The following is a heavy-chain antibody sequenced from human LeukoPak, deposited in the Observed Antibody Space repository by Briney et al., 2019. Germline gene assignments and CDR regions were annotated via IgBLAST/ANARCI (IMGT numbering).Heavy chain of an antibody. CDR2: INQDGSET. V-gene: IGHV3-7*01. CDR1: AFTFHTFW. CDR3: ARYYDGRANDDAFDI. J-gene: IGHJ3*02. D-gene: IGHD4-23*01. Sequence: GGSLRLSCAASAFTFHTFWMTWVRQAPGKGLEWVANINQDGSETYYVDSVRGRFTISRDNAKSSLFLQMNSLRAEDTAVYYCARYYDGRANDDAFDIWGQGTMVTVSS.